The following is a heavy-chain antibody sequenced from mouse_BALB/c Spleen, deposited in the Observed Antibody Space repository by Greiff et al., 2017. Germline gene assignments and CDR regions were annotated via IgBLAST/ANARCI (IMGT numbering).Heavy chain of an antibody. CDR2: IYPGDGDT. Sequence: VQLQQSGAELARPGASVKLSCKASGYTFTSYWMQWVKQRPGQGLEWIGAIYPGDGDTRYTQKFKGKATLTADKSSSTAYMQLSSLASEDSAVYYCARGGYDGYYGYAMDYWGQGTSVTVSS. J-gene: IGHJ4*01. CDR3: ARGGYDGYYGYAMDY. V-gene: IGHV1-87*01. CDR1: GYTFTSYW. D-gene: IGHD2-3*01.